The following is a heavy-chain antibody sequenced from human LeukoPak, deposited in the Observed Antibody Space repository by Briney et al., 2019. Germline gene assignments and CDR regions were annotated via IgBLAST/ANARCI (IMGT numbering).Heavy chain of an antibody. Sequence: GGSLRLSCAASRFTLSSYGMHWVDQAPGTGLEGVAVIRYDVSNKYYAYSVKGRFTISRDNSKNTLYLQMNSLRAEDTAVYYCARDRGGADDFWSGYYTGYFDYWGQGTLVTVSS. D-gene: IGHD3-3*01. V-gene: IGHV3-33*01. CDR3: ARDRGGADDFWSGYYTGYFDY. J-gene: IGHJ4*02. CDR2: IRYDVSNK. CDR1: RFTLSSYG.